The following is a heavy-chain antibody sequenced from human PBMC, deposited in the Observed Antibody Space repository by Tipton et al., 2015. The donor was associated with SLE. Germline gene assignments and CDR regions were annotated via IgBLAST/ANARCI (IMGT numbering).Heavy chain of an antibody. Sequence: TLSLTCNVSGGSITSHYWSWIRQPPGKGLEWIGYIYYSGSTYYNPSLKSRVTISVDTSKNQFSLKLSSVTAADTAVYYCARDRRGGYGDSRGGAFDIWGQGTMVTVSS. J-gene: IGHJ3*02. D-gene: IGHD4-17*01. CDR2: IYYSGST. V-gene: IGHV4-59*11. CDR3: ARDRRGGYGDSRGGAFDI. CDR1: GGSITSHY.